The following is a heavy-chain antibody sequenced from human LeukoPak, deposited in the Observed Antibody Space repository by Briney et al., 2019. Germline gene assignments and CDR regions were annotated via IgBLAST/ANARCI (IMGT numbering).Heavy chain of an antibody. CDR1: GFTFSSYG. CDR3: AKTYYDFWSGNFPFDP. J-gene: IGHJ5*02. Sequence: GGSLRLSRAASGFTFSSYGMHWVRQAPGKGLEWVAFIRYDGRNKYYADSVQGRFTISRDNSKNTLYLQMSSLRAEDTAVYYCAKTYYDFWSGNFPFDPWGQGTLVTVSS. V-gene: IGHV3-30*02. D-gene: IGHD3-3*01. CDR2: IRYDGRNK.